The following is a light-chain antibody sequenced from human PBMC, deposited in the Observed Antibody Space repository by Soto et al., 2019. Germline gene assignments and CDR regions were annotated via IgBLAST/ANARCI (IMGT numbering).Light chain of an antibody. J-gene: IGLJ3*02. V-gene: IGLV1-51*02. CDR3: GTWDSGLSAGV. Sequence: QSVFTQPPSVSAAPGQKVTISCSGSDSNIGNDHVSWYQQFPGTAPKLLIYENNKRPSGIPDRFSGSKSGTSATLDITGLQTGDEADYYCGTWDSGLSAGVIGGGTKLTVL. CDR2: ENN. CDR1: DSNIGNDH.